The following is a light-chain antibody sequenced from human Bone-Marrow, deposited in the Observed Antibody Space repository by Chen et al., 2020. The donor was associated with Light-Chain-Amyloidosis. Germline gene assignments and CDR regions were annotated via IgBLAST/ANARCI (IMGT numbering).Light chain of an antibody. Sequence: EIQLTQSPSTVSASVGDRVTVTCRASPSISEFLAWYQQKPGKAPKLLIYDVSTLQSGVTSRFSGRGSGTEFTRTISSLQPDDLATYCGQQYKNYWTFGQGTNVEIK. J-gene: IGKJ1*01. V-gene: IGKV1-5*01. CDR1: PSISEF. CDR2: DVS. CDR3: QQYKNYWT.